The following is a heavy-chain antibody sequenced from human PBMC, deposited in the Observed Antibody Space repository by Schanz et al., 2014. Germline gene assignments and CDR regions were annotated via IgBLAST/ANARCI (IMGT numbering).Heavy chain of an antibody. J-gene: IGHJ4*02. Sequence: ESGGTLVRPGGSLRLSCAASGFSFSDYYMSWIRQAPGKGLEWVSYVSRSTPDIYYADSVKGRFTMSRDNAKNSVFLQMNSLRAEDTAVYYCVRDSFFAFDYWGQGTLXTVSS. CDR2: VSRSTPDI. V-gene: IGHV3-11*06. CDR1: GFSFSDYY. CDR3: VRDSFFAFDY. D-gene: IGHD3-3*01.